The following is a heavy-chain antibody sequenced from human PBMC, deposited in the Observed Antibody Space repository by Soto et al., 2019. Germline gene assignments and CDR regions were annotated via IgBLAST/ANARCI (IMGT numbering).Heavy chain of an antibody. CDR2: ISYDGSNK. Sequence: GGSLRLSCAASGFTFSSYGMHWVRQAPGKGLEWMAVISYDGSNKYYADSVKGRFTISRDNSKNTLYLQMNSLRAEDTAVYYCGKARWSYSYRAPGYWGQGTLVSVSS. D-gene: IGHD3-16*02. V-gene: IGHV3-30*18. J-gene: IGHJ4*02. CDR1: GFTFSSYG. CDR3: GKARWSYSYRAPGY.